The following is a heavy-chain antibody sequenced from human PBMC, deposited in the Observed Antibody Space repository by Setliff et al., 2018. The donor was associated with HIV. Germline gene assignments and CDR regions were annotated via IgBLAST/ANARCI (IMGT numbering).Heavy chain of an antibody. D-gene: IGHD4-17*01. V-gene: IGHV1-2*02. CDR2: INSASGGT. Sequence: ASVKVSCKASGYTFTDYYIHWVRQAPGQGLEWMGWINSASGGTNYAQNFQGRVTVTRDTSINTAYVELNSLRSDDTAVYYCARCQASNDYGVSFWGQGTMVTVSS. CDR3: ARCQASNDYGVSF. CDR1: GYTFTDYY. J-gene: IGHJ3*01.